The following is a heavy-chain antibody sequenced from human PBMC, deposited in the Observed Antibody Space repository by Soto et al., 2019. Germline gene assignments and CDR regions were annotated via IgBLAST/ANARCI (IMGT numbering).Heavy chain of an antibody. D-gene: IGHD6-13*01. CDR2: VSAYNGNT. CDR1: GFTFTSYG. CDR3: SRGRSSWQPHDDY. J-gene: IGHJ4*02. Sequence: QVQLVQSGAEVKKPGASMQVSCKASGFTFTSYGISWVRQAPGQGLEWMGWVSAYNGNTHYAQKLQGRVTMTTDTSTTTAYMELRSLRSYDTAVYYCSRGRSSWQPHDDYWGQGTLVTVSS. V-gene: IGHV1-18*01.